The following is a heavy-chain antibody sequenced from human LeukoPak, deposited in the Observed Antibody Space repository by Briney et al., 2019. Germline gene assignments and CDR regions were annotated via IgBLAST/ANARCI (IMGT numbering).Heavy chain of an antibody. J-gene: IGHJ4*02. CDR2: IKSKTDGGTT. CDR3: TTRIVLLWFGETRPNDY. CDR1: GFTFSNAW. D-gene: IGHD3-10*01. Sequence: PGGSLRLSCAASGFTFSNAWMSWVRQAPGKGLERAGRIKSKTDGGTTDYAAPVKGRFTISRDDSKNTLYLQMNSLKTEDTAVYYCTTRIVLLWFGETRPNDYWGQGTLVTVSS. V-gene: IGHV3-15*01.